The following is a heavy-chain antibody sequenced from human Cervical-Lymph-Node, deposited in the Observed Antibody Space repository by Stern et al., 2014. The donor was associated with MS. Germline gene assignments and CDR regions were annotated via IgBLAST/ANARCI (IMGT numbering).Heavy chain of an antibody. Sequence: VQLVESGGDLVKPGGSLRLSCAASGFTFSDYHMSWIRQAPGKGLEWVSYIGSTGSIVYYADSVKGRFTISRDNAKNSLYLQMNSLRVEDTVVYYCVKTRTAWGQGTLVTVSS. V-gene: IGHV3-11*01. J-gene: IGHJ5*02. CDR3: VKTRTA. CDR1: GFTFSDYH. CDR2: IGSTGSIV.